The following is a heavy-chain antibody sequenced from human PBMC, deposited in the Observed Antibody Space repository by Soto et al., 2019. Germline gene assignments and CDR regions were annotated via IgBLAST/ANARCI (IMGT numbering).Heavy chain of an antibody. D-gene: IGHD2-2*01. J-gene: IGHJ4*02. CDR1: GFTFGDYA. CDR3: TRDSPALPAAIALDLDY. Sequence: EVQLVESGGGLVQPGRSLRLSCTASGFTFGDYAMSWFRQAPGKGLEWVGFIRSKAYGGTTEYAASVKGRFTISRDDSKSIAYLQMNSLKTEDTAVYYCTRDSPALPAAIALDLDYWGQGTLVTVSS. CDR2: IRSKAYGGTT. V-gene: IGHV3-49*03.